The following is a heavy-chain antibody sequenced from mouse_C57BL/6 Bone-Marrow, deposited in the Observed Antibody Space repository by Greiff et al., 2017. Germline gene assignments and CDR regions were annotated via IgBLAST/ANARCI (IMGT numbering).Heavy chain of an antibody. V-gene: IGHV5-6*01. D-gene: IGHD2-2*01. CDR2: ISSGGSYT. CDR1: GFTFSSYG. CDR3: ARHGYYWYFDV. Sequence: EVMLVESGGDLVKPGGSLKLSCAASGFTFSSYGMSWVRQTPDTRLEWVATISSGGSYTYYPDSVKGRFTISRDNAKNTLYLQMSSLKSEDTAMYYCARHGYYWYFDVWGTGTTVTVSS. J-gene: IGHJ1*03.